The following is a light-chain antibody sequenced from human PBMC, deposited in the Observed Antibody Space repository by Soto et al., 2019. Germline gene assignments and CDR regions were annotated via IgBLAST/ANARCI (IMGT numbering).Light chain of an antibody. CDR2: KAS. Sequence: DIQMTQSPSTLSGSVGDRVTITCRASQTISSWLAWYQQKPGKAPKLLIYKASTLKSGVPSRFSGSGSGTEFTLTISSLQPDDFETYYCQPYNSYSEAFGQGTKVEIX. V-gene: IGKV1-5*03. CDR1: QTISSW. CDR3: QPYNSYSEA. J-gene: IGKJ1*01.